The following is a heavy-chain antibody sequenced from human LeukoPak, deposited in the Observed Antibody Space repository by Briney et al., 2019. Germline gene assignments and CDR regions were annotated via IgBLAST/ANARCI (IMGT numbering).Heavy chain of an antibody. J-gene: IGHJ4*02. V-gene: IGHV3-66*01. CDR3: ARERDMTSPRAFDC. CDR1: GFIVSNNH. D-gene: IGHD2-21*02. CDR2: IYSGDTT. Sequence: GGSLRLSCAASGFIVSNNHINWIRQAPGKGLEGVSIIYSGDTTYYSHAVKGRFILSSDNSKNMLYLQIKSMRVEDTAVYYCARERDMTSPRAFDCWGQGTLVTVSS.